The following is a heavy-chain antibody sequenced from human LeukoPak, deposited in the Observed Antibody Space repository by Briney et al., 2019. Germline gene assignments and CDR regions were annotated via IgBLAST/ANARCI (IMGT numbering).Heavy chain of an antibody. D-gene: IGHD4-23*01. Sequence: GGSLRLSCVPSGFNFDDFTMHWLRQTRGKAMEWVSLVTWDDYTTDYADSVKGRFTISRDNSKNSLSLQMNSLTTEDTAVYYCAKGVRFGGKILDHLGQGTLVTVSS. CDR1: GFNFDDFT. CDR3: AKGVRFGGKILDH. CDR2: VTWDDYTT. J-gene: IGHJ4*02. V-gene: IGHV3-43*01.